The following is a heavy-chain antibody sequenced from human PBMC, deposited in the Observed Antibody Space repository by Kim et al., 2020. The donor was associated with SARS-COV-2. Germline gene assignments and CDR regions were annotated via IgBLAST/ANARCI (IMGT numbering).Heavy chain of an antibody. J-gene: IGHJ5*02. D-gene: IGHD2-15*01. CDR2: IYYRGST. CDR1: GGSISSNY. CDR3: AREMLHNWFDP. Sequence: SETLSLTCTVSGGSISSNYWSWIRQPPGKGLEWIGYIYYRGSTNYNPSLQSRVIMSIDMSKNQFSLKLSSVTAADTAVYYCAREMLHNWFDPWGQGTLVT. V-gene: IGHV4-59*13.